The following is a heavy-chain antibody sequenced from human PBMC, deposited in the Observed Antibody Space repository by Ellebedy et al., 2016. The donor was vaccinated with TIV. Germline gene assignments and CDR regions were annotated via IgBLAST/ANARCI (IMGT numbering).Heavy chain of an antibody. D-gene: IGHD6-13*01. CDR3: ARGGFGSWFDY. CDR2: ISYDGSNK. V-gene: IGHV3-30-3*01. Sequence: PGGSLRLSCAASGFTFSSYDIHWVRQAPGKGLEWVAVISYDGSNKFYADSVKGRFTIARDNSKNTVCLQMNSLRGEDTAVYYCARGGFGSWFDYWGQGTLVTVSS. CDR1: GFTFSSYD. J-gene: IGHJ4*02.